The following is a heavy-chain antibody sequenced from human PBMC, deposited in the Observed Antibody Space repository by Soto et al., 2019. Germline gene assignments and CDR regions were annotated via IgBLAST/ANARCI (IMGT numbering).Heavy chain of an antibody. CDR3: AREAVVPAAMNYYYYGMDV. J-gene: IGHJ6*02. D-gene: IGHD2-2*01. V-gene: IGHV4-39*02. CDR2: IYYSGST. Sequence: SETLSLTCTVSGGSISSSSYYWGWIRQPPGKGLEWIGSIYYSGSTYYNPSLKSRVTISVDTSKNQFSLKLSSVTAADTAVYYCAREAVVPAAMNYYYYGMDVWGQGTTVTVSS. CDR1: GGSISSSSYY.